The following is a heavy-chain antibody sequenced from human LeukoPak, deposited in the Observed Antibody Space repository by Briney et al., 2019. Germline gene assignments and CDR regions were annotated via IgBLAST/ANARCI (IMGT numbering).Heavy chain of an antibody. D-gene: IGHD6-6*01. J-gene: IGHJ4*02. Sequence: PETLSLTCAVSGYSISSGYYWAWIRQPPGKGLEWVGGISHSGSSYYNPSLKSRVTISVDTSKNQFSLKLSSVTAADTAVYYCARDSSSSPFATWGQGTLVTVSS. CDR3: ARDSSSSPFAT. V-gene: IGHV4-38-2*02. CDR2: ISHSGSS. CDR1: GYSISSGYY.